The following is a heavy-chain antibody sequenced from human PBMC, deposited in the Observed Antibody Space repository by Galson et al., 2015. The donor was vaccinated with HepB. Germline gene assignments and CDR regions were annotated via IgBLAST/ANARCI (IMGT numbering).Heavy chain of an antibody. CDR2: ISFDGSNK. CDR3: AVGWGMVGFGDSPLGLDV. Sequence: SLRLSCAASGFTFSSYGMHWVRQAPGKGLEWVALISFDGSNKYYADSVKGRLTISRDNFKSTVYLQMNSLRTEDTAVYSCAVGWGMVGFGDSPLGLDVWGQGTTVTVSS. D-gene: IGHD3-10*01. V-gene: IGHV3-30*03. J-gene: IGHJ6*02. CDR1: GFTFSSYG.